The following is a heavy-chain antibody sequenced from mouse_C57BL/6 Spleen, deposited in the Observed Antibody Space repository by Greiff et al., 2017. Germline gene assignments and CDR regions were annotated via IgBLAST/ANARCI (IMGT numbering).Heavy chain of an antibody. D-gene: IGHD2-4*01. CDR2: IDPETGGT. CDR1: GYTFTDYE. CDR3: TRSGYDYEKGFDY. J-gene: IGHJ2*01. Sequence: LVESGAELVRPGASVTLSCKASGYTFTDYEMHWVKQTPVHGLEWIGAIDPETGGTAYNQKFKGKAILTADKSSSTAYMELRSLTSEDSAVYYCTRSGYDYEKGFDYWGQGTTLTVSS. V-gene: IGHV1-15*01.